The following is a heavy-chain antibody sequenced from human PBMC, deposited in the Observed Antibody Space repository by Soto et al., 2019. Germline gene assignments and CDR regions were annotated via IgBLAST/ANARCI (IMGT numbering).Heavy chain of an antibody. CDR1: GFTFSNYA. CDR2: ISGSGGSP. CDR3: AKEGNRGLYYFDY. Sequence: EVQLLESGGGLVQPGGSLRLSCAASGFTFSNYAMNWVRQAPGKGLEWVSTISGSGGSPYYADSVKGRINISRDNSKNELDLQMNSLRAGDSAIYYCAKEGNRGLYYFDYWGQGTLVPVSS. J-gene: IGHJ4*02. V-gene: IGHV3-23*01.